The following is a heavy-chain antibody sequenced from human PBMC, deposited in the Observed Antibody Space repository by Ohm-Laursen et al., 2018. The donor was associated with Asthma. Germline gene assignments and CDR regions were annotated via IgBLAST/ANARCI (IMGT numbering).Heavy chain of an antibody. CDR2: IYYSGST. CDR1: GGSISSGGYY. CDR3: ARVGGPYYYYGMDV. J-gene: IGHJ6*02. V-gene: IGHV4-31*11. Sequence: TLSLTCAVSGGSISSGGYYWSWIRQHPGKGLEWIGYIYYSGSTYYNPSLKSRVTISVDTSKNQFSLKLSSVTAADTAVYYCARVGGPYYYYGMDVWGQGTTVTVSS. D-gene: IGHD3-16*01.